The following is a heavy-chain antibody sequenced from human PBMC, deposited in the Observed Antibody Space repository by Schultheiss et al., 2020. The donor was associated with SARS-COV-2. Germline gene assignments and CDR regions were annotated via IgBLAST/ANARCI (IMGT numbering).Heavy chain of an antibody. CDR3: ARGGSSGYYPTVFDY. CDR2: IYPGDSDT. D-gene: IGHD3-22*01. Sequence: GGSLRLSCKGSGYSFTSYWIGWVRQMPGKGLEWMGIIYPGDSDTRYSPSFQGQVTISADKSISTAYLQWSSLKASDTAMYYCARGGSSGYYPTVFDYWGQGTLVTVSS. V-gene: IGHV5-51*01. CDR1: GYSFTSYW. J-gene: IGHJ4*02.